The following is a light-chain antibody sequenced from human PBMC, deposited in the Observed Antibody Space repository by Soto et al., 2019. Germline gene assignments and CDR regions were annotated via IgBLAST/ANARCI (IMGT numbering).Light chain of an antibody. CDR3: CSHAGGYTWV. CDR1: SSDVGGYNY. J-gene: IGLJ3*02. CDR2: DVT. Sequence: QSALTQPPSASGSPGQSVAISCTGTSSDVGGYNYVSWYQHHPGKAPKLMIYDVTRRPSGVPDRFSGSKSGNTASLTISGLQTEDEGDYYCCSHAGGYTWVFGGGTKLTVL. V-gene: IGLV2-11*01.